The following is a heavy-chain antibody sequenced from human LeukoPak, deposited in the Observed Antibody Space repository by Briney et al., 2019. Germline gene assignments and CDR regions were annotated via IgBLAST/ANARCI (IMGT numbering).Heavy chain of an antibody. CDR2: ISTSGGST. CDR1: GFTFNTYA. CDR3: AKHLVKNFYDNSGYLGAFDI. V-gene: IGHV3-23*01. J-gene: IGHJ3*02. Sequence: GGSLRLSCGASGFTFNTYAMSWVRQAPGTGPEWVSSISTSGGSTYYADFVKGRFTISRDNSKNTLYLQMSTLRGEDTAVYYCAKHLVKNFYDNSGYLGAFDIWGRGTMVTVS. D-gene: IGHD3-22*01.